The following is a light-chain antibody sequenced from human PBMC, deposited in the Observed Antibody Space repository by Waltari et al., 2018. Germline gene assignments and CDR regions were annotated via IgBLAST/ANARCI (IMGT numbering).Light chain of an antibody. J-gene: IGKJ1*01. CDR2: GAS. Sequence: VVLTQSPGTLSLSLGERVTLSCRASQRVSNNYLAWYQQKPGQAPRLLIYGASSRATGIPDRFSGSGSGTDFTLTISRLEPEDFAVYYCQQYGSSPLTFGQGTKVEIK. V-gene: IGKV3-20*01. CDR3: QQYGSSPLT. CDR1: QRVSNNY.